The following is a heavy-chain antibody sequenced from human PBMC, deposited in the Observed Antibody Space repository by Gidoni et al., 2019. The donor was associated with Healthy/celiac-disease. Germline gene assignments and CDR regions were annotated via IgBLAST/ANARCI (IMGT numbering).Heavy chain of an antibody. J-gene: IGHJ6*02. Sequence: QVQLVQSGAEVKKPGSSVKVSCKAAGGTVSSYASSWVRQAPGQGLEWMGGIIPIFCTANYAQKFPGRVTIPADESTSTAYMELSSLRSEDTAVYYCARISGADYYYYGMDVWGQGTTVTVSS. D-gene: IGHD6-25*01. CDR1: GGTVSSYA. CDR2: IIPIFCTA. CDR3: ARISGADYYYYGMDV. V-gene: IGHV1-69*01.